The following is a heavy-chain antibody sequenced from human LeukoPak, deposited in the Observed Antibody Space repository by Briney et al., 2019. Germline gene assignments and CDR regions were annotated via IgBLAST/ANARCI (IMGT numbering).Heavy chain of an antibody. V-gene: IGHV4-59*01. CDR2: IYYSGST. Sequence: SETLSLTCTVSGGSISSYYWSWIRQPPGKGLEWIGHIYYSGSTNYNPSLKSRVTISVDTSKNQFSLKLSSVTAADTAVYYCAREIAAAGTAAYYYYMDVWGKGTTVTVSS. CDR3: AREIAAAGTAAYYYYMDV. CDR1: GGSISSYY. D-gene: IGHD6-13*01. J-gene: IGHJ6*03.